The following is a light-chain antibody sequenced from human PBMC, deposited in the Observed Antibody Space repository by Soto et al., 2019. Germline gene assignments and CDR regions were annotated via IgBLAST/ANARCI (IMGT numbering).Light chain of an antibody. J-gene: IGKJ4*01. Sequence: IVMTQSPGTLSLSPGERATLSCRASQSVTSGLAWYQQKPGQAPRLLISGASSRATGIPDRFSGSGFGTDFPLTISGLEPEDFAVYYCQQLSSYPLTFGGGTKVDIK. CDR2: GAS. CDR3: QQLSSYPLT. CDR1: QSVTSG. V-gene: IGKV3-20*01.